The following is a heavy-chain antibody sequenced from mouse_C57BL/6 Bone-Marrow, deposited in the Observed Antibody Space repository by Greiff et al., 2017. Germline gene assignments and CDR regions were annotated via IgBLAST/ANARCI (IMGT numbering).Heavy chain of an antibody. D-gene: IGHD2-1*01. CDR2: IDPSDSET. CDR1: GYTFTSYW. Sequence: QVQLQQSGAELVRPGSSVKLSCKASGYTFTSYWMHWVKQRPIQGLEWIGNIDPSDSETHYNQKFKDKATLTVDKSSSTAYMQLSSLTSEDSAVYYCARSLYLLLDYWGQGTTLTVSS. CDR3: ARSLYLLLDY. J-gene: IGHJ2*01. V-gene: IGHV1-52*01.